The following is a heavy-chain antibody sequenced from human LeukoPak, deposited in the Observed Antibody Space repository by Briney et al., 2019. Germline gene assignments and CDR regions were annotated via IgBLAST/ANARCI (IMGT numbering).Heavy chain of an antibody. Sequence: SETLSLTCTVSGGSISTSSYYWGWIRQPPGKGLEWIGDMYYSGTTYYDPSLKSRVTMSVDTSKNQFSLRLTSVAAADTAVYYCAARAATGTIVDSWGQGTLVTVSS. CDR2: MYYSGTT. CDR3: AARAATGTIVDS. V-gene: IGHV4-39*01. CDR1: GGSISTSSYY. D-gene: IGHD6-13*01. J-gene: IGHJ4*02.